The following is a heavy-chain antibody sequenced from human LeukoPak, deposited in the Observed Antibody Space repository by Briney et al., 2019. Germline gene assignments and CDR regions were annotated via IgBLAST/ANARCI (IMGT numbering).Heavy chain of an antibody. D-gene: IGHD2-2*02. CDR2: IYYSGST. J-gene: IGHJ4*02. CDR3: ARGARYCSSTSCYKYYFDY. CDR1: GGSISSGDYY. V-gene: IGHV4-30-4*08. Sequence: SETLSLTCTVSGGSISSGDYYWSWIRQPPGKGLEWIGYIYYSGSTYYNPSLKSRVTISVDTSKNQFSLKLSSVTAADTAVYYCARGARYCSSTSCYKYYFDYWGQGTLDTVSS.